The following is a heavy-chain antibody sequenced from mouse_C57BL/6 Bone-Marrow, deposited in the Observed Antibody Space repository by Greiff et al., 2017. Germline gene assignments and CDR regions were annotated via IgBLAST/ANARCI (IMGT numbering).Heavy chain of an antibody. V-gene: IGHV6-3*01. CDR3: TEGGYDAAWFAY. CDR1: GFTFSNYW. CDR2: IRLKSDNYAT. Sequence: EVKLMESGGGLVQPGGSMKLSCVASGFTFSNYWMNWVRQSPEKGLEWVAQIRLKSDNYATHYAESVKGRFTISRDDSKSSVYLQMNNLRAEDTGIYYCTEGGYDAAWFAYWGQGTLVTVSA. D-gene: IGHD2-2*01. J-gene: IGHJ3*01.